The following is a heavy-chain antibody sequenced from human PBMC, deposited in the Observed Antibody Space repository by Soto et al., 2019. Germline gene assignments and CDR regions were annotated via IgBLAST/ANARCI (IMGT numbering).Heavy chain of an antibody. Sequence: QVQLVQSGAEVKKPGASVKVSCKASGYTFTASYMHWVRQAPGQGLEWMGIIDPSGGSTSYSQKLQGRVTMTRDTSTSTVYMELNSLRSEDTAVFYCARDSGHYYRSDAFDKWGQGTMVTVSS. CDR3: ARDSGHYYRSDAFDK. J-gene: IGHJ3*02. CDR1: GYTFTASY. D-gene: IGHD1-26*01. V-gene: IGHV1-46*04. CDR2: IDPSGGST.